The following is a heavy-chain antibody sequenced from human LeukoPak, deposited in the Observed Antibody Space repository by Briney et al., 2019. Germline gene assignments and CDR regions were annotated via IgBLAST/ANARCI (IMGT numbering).Heavy chain of an antibody. V-gene: IGHV3-30-3*01. CDR2: ISYDGSNK. CDR3: ARERSSGWYWHDAFDI. CDR1: GFTFSSYA. D-gene: IGHD6-19*01. Sequence: RSGGSLRLSCAASGFTFSSYAMHWVRQAPGKGLEWVAVISYDGSNKYYADSVKGRFTISRDNSKNTLYLQMNSLRAEDTAVYYCARERSSGWYWHDAFDIWGQGTMVTVSS. J-gene: IGHJ3*02.